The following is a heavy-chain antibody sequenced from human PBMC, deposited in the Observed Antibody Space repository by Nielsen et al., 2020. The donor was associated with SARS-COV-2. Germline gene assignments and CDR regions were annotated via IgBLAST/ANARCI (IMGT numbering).Heavy chain of an antibody. Sequence: ASVKVSCKVSGYTLTELSMHWVRQAPGKGLEWMGGFDPEDGETIYAQKFRGRVTITSDRSVSTAYMELNSLRSEDMVVYSGTRQEVGATLDYWGQGTLVTVSS. CDR2: FDPEDGET. J-gene: IGHJ4*02. CDR1: GYTLTELS. D-gene: IGHD1-26*01. V-gene: IGHV1-24*01. CDR3: TRQEVGATLDY.